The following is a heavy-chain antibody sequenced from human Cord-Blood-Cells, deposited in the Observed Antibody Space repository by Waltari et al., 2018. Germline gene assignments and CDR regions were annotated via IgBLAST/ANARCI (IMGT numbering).Heavy chain of an antibody. CDR1: GYTFTGYY. Sequence: QVQLVQSGAEVKKPGASVKVSCKAAGYTFTGYYIHWVRPAPGQGLEWMGWINPNSGGTNYAQKFQGWVTMTRDTSISTAYMELSRLRSDDTAVYYCARVSAVTTFYFDYWGQGTLVTVSS. D-gene: IGHD4-17*01. J-gene: IGHJ4*02. CDR3: ARVSAVTTFYFDY. V-gene: IGHV1-2*04. CDR2: INPNSGGT.